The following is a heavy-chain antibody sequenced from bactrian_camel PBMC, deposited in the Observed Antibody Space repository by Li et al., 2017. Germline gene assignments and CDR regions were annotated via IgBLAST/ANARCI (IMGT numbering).Heavy chain of an antibody. CDR2: IRTLGGST. CDR1: GYSSYSWRC. V-gene: IGHV3S63*01. J-gene: IGHJ6*01. D-gene: IGHD2*01. CDR3: ATRWITFGGVCRGVVGDFGF. Sequence: QVQLVESGGGSVQAGGSLGVSCEASGYSSYSWRCMGWFRQVPGKEREGVAVIRTLGGSTVYADSVKGRFAISQDNAKNTVHLQMNALKPEDTGMYYCATRWITFGGVCRGVVGDFGFWGQGTQVTVS.